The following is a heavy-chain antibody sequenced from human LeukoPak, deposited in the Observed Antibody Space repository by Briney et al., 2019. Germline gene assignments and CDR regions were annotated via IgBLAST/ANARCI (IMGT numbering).Heavy chain of an antibody. CDR3: ASLRGSYSFYYYYMDV. Sequence: PGGSLRLSCAASGFTVSNNYMSWVRQAPGKGLEWVSVIYSGGSTYYADSVKGRFTISRDNSKNTLYLQMNSLRAEDTAVYYCASLRGSYSFYYYYMDVWGKGTTVTVSS. CDR1: GFTVSNNY. CDR2: IYSGGST. V-gene: IGHV3-53*01. D-gene: IGHD3-16*01. J-gene: IGHJ6*03.